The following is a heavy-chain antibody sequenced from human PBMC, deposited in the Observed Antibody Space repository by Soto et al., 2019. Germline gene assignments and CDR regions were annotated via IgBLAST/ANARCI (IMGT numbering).Heavy chain of an antibody. CDR3: ARGLDIVVVVAAHHDAFDI. Sequence: GGSLRLSCAASGFTFSSYGMHWVRQAPGKGLEWVAVIWYDGSNKYYADSVKGRFTISRDNSKNTLYLQMNSLRAEDTAVYYCARGLDIVVVVAAHHDAFDIWGQGTMVTVSS. D-gene: IGHD2-15*01. J-gene: IGHJ3*02. CDR1: GFTFSSYG. V-gene: IGHV3-33*01. CDR2: IWYDGSNK.